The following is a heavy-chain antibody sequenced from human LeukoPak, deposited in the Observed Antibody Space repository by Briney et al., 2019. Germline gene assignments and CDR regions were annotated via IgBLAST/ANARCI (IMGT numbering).Heavy chain of an antibody. Sequence: SGGSLRLSCAASGFTFSNYAMMWVRQAPGKRLEWISSITGSGDGTYFADSVRGRFTISRDNSENTLYLQVNSLRVEDTAVYFCVKGFVHPTYYFDYWGQGTLVTVSS. J-gene: IGHJ4*02. V-gene: IGHV3-23*01. CDR3: VKGFVHPTYYFDY. CDR1: GFTFSNYA. D-gene: IGHD3-10*01. CDR2: ITGSGDGT.